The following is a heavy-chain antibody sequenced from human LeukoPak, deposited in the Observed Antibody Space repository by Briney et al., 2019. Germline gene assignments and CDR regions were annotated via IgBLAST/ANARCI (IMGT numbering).Heavy chain of an antibody. Sequence: SETLSLTCTVSGGSISSYYWSWIRQPPGKGLEWIGYIYYSGSTNYNPSLKSRVTISVDTSKNQFSLKLSSVTAADTAVYYCARFPYNSGSSNAYWGQGSLVTVSS. V-gene: IGHV4-59*08. D-gene: IGHD6-19*01. CDR2: IYYSGST. CDR1: GGSISSYY. J-gene: IGHJ4*02. CDR3: ARFPYNSGSSNAY.